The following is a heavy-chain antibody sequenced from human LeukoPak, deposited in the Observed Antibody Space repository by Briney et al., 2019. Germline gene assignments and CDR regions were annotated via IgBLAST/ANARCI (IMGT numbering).Heavy chain of an antibody. D-gene: IGHD5-24*01. CDR1: GYTFTSYD. CDR2: MNPNSGNT. J-gene: IGHJ4*02. CDR3: ARGQRDGYNYYFDY. Sequence: ASVKVSCKASGYTFTSYDINRVRQATGQGLEWMGWMNPNSGNTGYAQKFQGRVTMTRNTSISTAYMELSSLRSEDTAVYYCARGQRDGYNYYFDYWGQGTLVTVSS. V-gene: IGHV1-8*01.